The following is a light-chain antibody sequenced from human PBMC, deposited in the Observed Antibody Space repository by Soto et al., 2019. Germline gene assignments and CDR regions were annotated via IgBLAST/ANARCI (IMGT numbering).Light chain of an antibody. J-gene: IGKJ2*01. CDR3: QQYKNSPLYT. CDR2: GAS. V-gene: IGKV3-15*01. Sequence: IVLTQSPATLSVSPGEGDTLSCRASQSVRRSLAWYQQKHGQAPRLLISGASTRATGIPARSSGSGSETEVSLTSSGLQSEEVAFYYWQQYKNSPLYTFGQGAKVDIK. CDR1: QSVRRS.